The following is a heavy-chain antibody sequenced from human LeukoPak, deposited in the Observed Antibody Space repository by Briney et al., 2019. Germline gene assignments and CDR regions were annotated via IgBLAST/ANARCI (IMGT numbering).Heavy chain of an antibody. CDR1: GFTVSSNY. Sequence: PGGSLRLSCAASGFTVSSNYMSWVRQAPGKGLEWVSVIYSGGSTYYADSVKGRFTISRHNSKNTLYLQMNSLRAEDTAVYYCARDGGYCSGGSCYSYHAFDIWGQGTMVTVSS. V-gene: IGHV3-53*04. J-gene: IGHJ3*02. D-gene: IGHD2-15*01. CDR2: IYSGGST. CDR3: ARDGGYCSGGSCYSYHAFDI.